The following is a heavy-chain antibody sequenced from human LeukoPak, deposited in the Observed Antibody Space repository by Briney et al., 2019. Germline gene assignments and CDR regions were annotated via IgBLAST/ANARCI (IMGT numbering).Heavy chain of an antibody. CDR3: GRSQLVTRLGYYYYYGMDV. V-gene: IGHV1-18*01. CDR2: ISAYNGNT. CDR1: GYTFTSYG. Sequence: ASVKVSCKASGYTFTSYGISWVRQAPGQGLEWMGWISAYNGNTNYAQKLQGRVPMTTDTSTSTAYMELRSLRSDDTAVYYCGRSQLVTRLGYYYYYGMDVWGQGTTVTVSS. J-gene: IGHJ6*02. D-gene: IGHD6-13*01.